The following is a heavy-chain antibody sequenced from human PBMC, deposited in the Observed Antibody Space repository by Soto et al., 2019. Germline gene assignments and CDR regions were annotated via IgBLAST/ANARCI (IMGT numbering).Heavy chain of an antibody. J-gene: IGHJ4*02. Sequence: QVQLVQSGAEVKKPGASVKVSCQASGYTFTSYAMHWVRQAPGQRLEWMGWIIAGNGNTKYSQKFQGRVTLSRDTSASTGYMELSSLRSEDTAVHFRARGYFDAFPFVDYWGQGTLVTVSP. CDR3: ARGYFDAFPFVDY. CDR2: IIAGNGNT. CDR1: GYTFTSYA. V-gene: IGHV1-3*01. D-gene: IGHD3-9*01.